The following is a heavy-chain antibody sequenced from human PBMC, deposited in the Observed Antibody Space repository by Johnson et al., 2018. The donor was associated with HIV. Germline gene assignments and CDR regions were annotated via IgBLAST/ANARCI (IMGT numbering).Heavy chain of an antibody. CDR1: GFTFDDYG. J-gene: IGHJ3*02. CDR2: INWNGGST. CDR3: ARVRTAAGFDAFDI. D-gene: IGHD6-13*01. V-gene: IGHV3-20*04. Sequence: MLLVESGGGVVQPGGSLRLSCAASGFTFDDYGMSWVRQAPGKGLEWVSSINWNGGSTGYGDSVKGRFTISRDNAKNSLYLQMNSLRAEDTALYYCARVRTAAGFDAFDIWGQGTMVTVSS.